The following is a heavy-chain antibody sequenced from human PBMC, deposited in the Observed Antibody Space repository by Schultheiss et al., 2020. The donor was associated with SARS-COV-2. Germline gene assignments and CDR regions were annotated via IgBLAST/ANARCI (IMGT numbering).Heavy chain of an antibody. V-gene: IGHV1-18*01. Sequence: ASVKVSCKASGYTFTSYGISWVRQAPGQGLEWMGWISAYNGNTNYAQNFQGRVSMTTDTSTNTAYMELRSLRSDDTAVYYCARDGNYYYYYYGLDVWGQGTTVTVSS. CDR2: ISAYNGNT. D-gene: IGHD1-14*01. CDR3: ARDGNYYYYYYGLDV. J-gene: IGHJ6*02. CDR1: GYTFTSYG.